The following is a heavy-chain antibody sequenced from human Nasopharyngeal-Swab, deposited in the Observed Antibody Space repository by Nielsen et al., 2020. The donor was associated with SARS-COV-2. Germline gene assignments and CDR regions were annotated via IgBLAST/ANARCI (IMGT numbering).Heavy chain of an antibody. CDR1: GYTFTGYY. CDR2: INPNSGGT. V-gene: IGHV1-2*06. CDR3: ARDLGSSSFWYFDL. J-gene: IGHJ2*01. D-gene: IGHD6-6*01. Sequence: ASVKVSCKAPGYTFTGYYMHWVRQAPGQGLEWMGRINPNSGGTNYAQKFQGRVTMTRDTSISTAYMELSRLRSDDTAVYYCARDLGSSSFWYFDLWGRGTLVTVSS.